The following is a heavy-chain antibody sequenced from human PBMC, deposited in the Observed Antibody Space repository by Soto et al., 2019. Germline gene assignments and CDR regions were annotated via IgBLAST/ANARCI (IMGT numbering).Heavy chain of an antibody. Sequence: GGSLRLSCAASGFTYRSFTMNWVRQAPGKGLEWASTISSNSAYIYYTDALRGRFTISRDNAKNSLHLQMNSLRAEDTAVYYCTRDASRDSSARGWFDPWGPGTLVTVSS. CDR2: ISSNSAYI. D-gene: IGHD6-13*01. CDR3: TRDASRDSSARGWFDP. V-gene: IGHV3-21*01. CDR1: GFTYRSFT. J-gene: IGHJ5*02.